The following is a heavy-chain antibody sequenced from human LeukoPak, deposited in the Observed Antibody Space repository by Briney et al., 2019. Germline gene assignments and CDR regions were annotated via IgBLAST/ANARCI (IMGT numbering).Heavy chain of an antibody. J-gene: IGHJ4*02. CDR3: AKTGGISAAH. Sequence: GGSLRLSCAASGFTFSSYGMSWVRQAPGKGLEWVSAISGSGGSTYYAGSVKGRFTISRDNSKNTLYLQMKSLRAEDTAVYYCAKTGGISAAHWGQGTLVTVSS. V-gene: IGHV3-23*01. CDR1: GFTFSSYG. D-gene: IGHD6-13*01. CDR2: ISGSGGST.